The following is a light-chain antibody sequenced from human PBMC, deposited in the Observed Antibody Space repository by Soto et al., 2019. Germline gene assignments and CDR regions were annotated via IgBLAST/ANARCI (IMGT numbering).Light chain of an antibody. V-gene: IGLV1-40*01. Sequence: QSVLTHPPSVARAPGRRVTVSCAASLSNIGAGYDVHWYPQLPGTAPELLIYGNSNRPSGVPDRFSGSKSGTSASLAITGLQADDEADYYCQSYDRSLSGSKVFGGGTKLTVL. CDR2: GNS. CDR3: QSYDRSLSGSKV. J-gene: IGLJ2*01. CDR1: LSNIGAGYD.